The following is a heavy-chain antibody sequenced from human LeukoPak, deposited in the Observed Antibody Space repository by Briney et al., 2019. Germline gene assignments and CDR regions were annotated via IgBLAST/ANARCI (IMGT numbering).Heavy chain of an antibody. CDR3: ARVSSSGWYFQH. J-gene: IGHJ1*01. Sequence: SETLSLTCTVSGGSISSSSYYWGWIRQPPGKGLEWIGSIYYSGSTYYNPSLESRVTISVDTSKNQFSLKLSSVTAADTAVYYCARVSSSGWYFQHWGQGTLVTVSS. D-gene: IGHD6-19*01. CDR2: IYYSGST. V-gene: IGHV4-39*07. CDR1: GGSISSSSYY.